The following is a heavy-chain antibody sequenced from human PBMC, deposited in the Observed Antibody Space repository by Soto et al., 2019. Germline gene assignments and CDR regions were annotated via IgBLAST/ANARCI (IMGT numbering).Heavy chain of an antibody. V-gene: IGHV4-59*01. CDR3: ARADTPMGEGFEY. D-gene: IGHD5-18*01. CDR2: IYYSGNT. J-gene: IGHJ4*02. CDR1: GGSISDYY. Sequence: SETLSLTCTVSGGSISDYYWSWIRQPPGKGLEWIGYIYYSGNTNSNPSLKGRVTISVDTSKNQFSLKLTSVSAAETAVYYCARADTPMGEGFEYWGQGTLVTVSS.